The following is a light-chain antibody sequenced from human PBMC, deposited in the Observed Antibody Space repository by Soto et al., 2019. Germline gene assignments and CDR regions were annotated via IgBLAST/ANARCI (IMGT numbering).Light chain of an antibody. CDR1: QSISSW. CDR2: KAS. Sequence: DIQMTLSPSTLSASVGDRVTITCRASQSISSWLAWYQQKPGKAPKLLIYKASTLESGVPSRFSGSESGTEFTLTINSLQPDDFATYYCQQYSSWWTFGQGTKVEIK. J-gene: IGKJ1*01. CDR3: QQYSSWWT. V-gene: IGKV1-5*03.